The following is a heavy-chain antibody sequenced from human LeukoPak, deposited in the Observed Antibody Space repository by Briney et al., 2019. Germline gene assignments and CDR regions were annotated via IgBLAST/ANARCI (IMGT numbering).Heavy chain of an antibody. CDR1: GGSISSDY. V-gene: IGHV4-59*08. D-gene: IGHD3-22*01. CDR2: IYYSGST. Sequence: PSETLSLTCTVSGGSISSDYWSWIRQPPGKGLEWIGYIYYSGSTNYNPSLKSRVTISVDTSKNQFSLKLSSVTAAGTAVYYCARLPYYYDSSGYYSDYYYYGMDVWGQGTTVTVSS. J-gene: IGHJ6*02. CDR3: ARLPYYYDSSGYYSDYYYYGMDV.